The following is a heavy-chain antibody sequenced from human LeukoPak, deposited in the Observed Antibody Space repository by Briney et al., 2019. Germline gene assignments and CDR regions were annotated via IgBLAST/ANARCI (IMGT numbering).Heavy chain of an antibody. CDR1: GFTFRSYG. Sequence: GKSLRLSCAASGFTFRSYGMHWVRQAPGKGLEWVAVIWYDGSNEYYADSVKGRFTISRDSSNNTLYLQMNRLRAEDTAVYYCAKATFSHDISGYYHLDYWGQGTLVTVSS. V-gene: IGHV3-33*06. D-gene: IGHD3-22*01. J-gene: IGHJ4*02. CDR3: AKATFSHDISGYYHLDY. CDR2: IWYDGSNE.